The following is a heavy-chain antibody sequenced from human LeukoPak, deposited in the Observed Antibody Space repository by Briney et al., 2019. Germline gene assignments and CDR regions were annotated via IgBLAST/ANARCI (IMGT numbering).Heavy chain of an antibody. CDR3: ARRFSSSPTPLDY. CDR1: GYSFTTYW. V-gene: IGHV5-51*01. CDR2: IYPGDSDT. J-gene: IGHJ4*02. D-gene: IGHD6-13*01. Sequence: GESLKISCKGSGYSFTTYWIGWVRQMPGKGLEWMGIIYPGDSDTSYSPSFQGQVTISADKSISTAYLQWSSLKASDTAMYYCARRFSSSPTPLDYWGQGTLVTVSS.